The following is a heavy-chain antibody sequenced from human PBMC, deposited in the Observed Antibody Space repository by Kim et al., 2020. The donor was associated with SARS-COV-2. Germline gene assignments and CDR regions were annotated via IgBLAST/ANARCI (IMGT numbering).Heavy chain of an antibody. D-gene: IGHD4-17*01. CDR2: IDNSGGRA. V-gene: IGHV3-64D*09. CDR3: VKSASFGDYGVDY. Sequence: GGSLRLSCSASGFTFSTYDMHWVRQAPGKGLEYVSAIDNSGGRAYYTDSVKGRFTISRDNSKNSLYLQMSSLRYEDTAVYFCVKSASFGDYGVDYWGQGTLVTVSS. J-gene: IGHJ4*02. CDR1: GFTFSTYD.